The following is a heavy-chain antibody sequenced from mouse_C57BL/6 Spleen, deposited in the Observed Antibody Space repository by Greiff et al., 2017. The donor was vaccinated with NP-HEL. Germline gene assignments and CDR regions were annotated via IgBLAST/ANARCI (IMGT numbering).Heavy chain of an antibody. V-gene: IGHV1-69*01. CDR1: GYTFTSYW. D-gene: IGHD1-1*01. CDR2: IDPSDSYT. CDR3: ARGDYGSSWGFAY. Sequence: QVQLQQSGAELVMPGASVKLSCKASGYTFTSYWMHWVKQRPGQGLEWIGEIDPSDSYTNYNQKFKGKSTLTVDKSSSTAYMQLSSLTSEDSPVYYCARGDYGSSWGFAYWGQGTLVTVSA. J-gene: IGHJ3*01.